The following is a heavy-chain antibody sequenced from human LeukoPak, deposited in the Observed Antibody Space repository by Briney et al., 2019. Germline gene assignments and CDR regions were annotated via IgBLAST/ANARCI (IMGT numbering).Heavy chain of an antibody. CDR2: INPNSGGT. J-gene: IGHJ6*03. V-gene: IGHV1-2*02. D-gene: IGHD6-13*01. CDR3: ARGWPYYYYYYMDV. CDR1: GYTFTGYY. Sequence: GASVKVSCKASGYTFTGYYMHWVRQAPGQGLEWMGWINPNSGGTNYAQKLQGRVTMTTDTSTSTAYMELRSLRSDDTAVYYCARGWPYYYYYYMDVWGKGTTVTISS.